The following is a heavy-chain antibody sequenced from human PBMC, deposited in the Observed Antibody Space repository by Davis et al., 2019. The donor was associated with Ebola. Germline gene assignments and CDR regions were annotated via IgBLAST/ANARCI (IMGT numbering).Heavy chain of an antibody. CDR3: ARGGATGTQGVYYYNGMDV. V-gene: IGHV1-2*04. Sequence: AASVKVSCKASGYTFTSYGISWVRQAPGQGLEWMGWINPNSGGTNYAQKFQGWVTMTRDTSISTAYMELSRLRSDDTAVYYCARGGATGTQGVYYYNGMDVWGQGTTVTVSS. CDR1: GYTFTSYG. CDR2: INPNSGGT. D-gene: IGHD1-1*01. J-gene: IGHJ6*02.